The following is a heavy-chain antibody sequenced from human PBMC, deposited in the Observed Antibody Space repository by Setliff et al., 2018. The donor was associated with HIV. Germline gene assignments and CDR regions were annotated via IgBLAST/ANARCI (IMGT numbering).Heavy chain of an antibody. CDR2: INWVGADI. CDR3: AKAMVPYNELLAGYPLGGNFDS. CDR1: GFTFDDYG. V-gene: IGHV3-9*01. D-gene: IGHD3-9*01. Sequence: SLTISCSPSGFTFDDYGLHWIRQAPGRGLEWVSGINWVGADIGYADSVRGRFIISRDNARETLYLQMNSLRVEDTALYFCAKAMVPYNELLAGYPLGGNFDSWGQGTLVTVSS. J-gene: IGHJ4*02.